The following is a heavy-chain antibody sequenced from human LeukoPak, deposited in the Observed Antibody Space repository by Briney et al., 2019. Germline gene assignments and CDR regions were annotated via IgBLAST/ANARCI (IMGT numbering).Heavy chain of an antibody. CDR2: MNPNSGNT. CDR3: ARGTKGPRKIYYFDY. J-gene: IGHJ4*02. CDR1: GGTFSSYA. D-gene: IGHD1-14*01. V-gene: IGHV1-8*02. Sequence: ASVKVSCKASGGTFSSYAINWVRQATGQGLEWMGWMNPNSGNTGYTQKFQGRVTMTRNTSISTAYMELSSLRSEDTAVYYCARGTKGPRKIYYFDYWGQGTLVTVSS.